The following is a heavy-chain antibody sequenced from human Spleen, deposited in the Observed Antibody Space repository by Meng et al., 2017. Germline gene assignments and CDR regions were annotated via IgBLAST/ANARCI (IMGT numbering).Heavy chain of an antibody. CDR3: ARDEDISAAGKLFGDY. CDR2: IDTKTGNP. J-gene: IGHJ4*02. D-gene: IGHD6-13*01. CDR1: GYTLTNYA. Sequence: HVQLVQSGSELRKPGASVKVSCKASGYTLTNYAINWLRQAPGQGLEWMGWIDTKTGNPTYAQGFRGRLVFSLDTSVSTTYLEISGLKADDTAVYYCARDEDISAAGKLFGDYWGQGTLVTVSS. V-gene: IGHV7-4-1*02.